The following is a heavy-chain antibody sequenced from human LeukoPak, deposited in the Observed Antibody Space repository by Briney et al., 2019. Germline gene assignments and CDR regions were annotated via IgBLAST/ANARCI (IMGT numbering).Heavy chain of an antibody. CDR1: GGSISSDY. Sequence: SETLSLTCNVSGGSISSDYWTWIRQPPGKGLEWIGNIYYSGSTNYNPSLKSRVTISVDTSKNQFSLKLNSVTAADTAVYYCARLGGYGYFDYWGQGTLVTVSS. CDR3: ARLGGYGYFDY. D-gene: IGHD5-12*01. V-gene: IGHV4-59*01. CDR2: IYYSGST. J-gene: IGHJ4*02.